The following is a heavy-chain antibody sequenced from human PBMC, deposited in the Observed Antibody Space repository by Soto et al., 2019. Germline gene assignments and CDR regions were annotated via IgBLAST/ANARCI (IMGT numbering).Heavy chain of an antibody. J-gene: IGHJ4*02. V-gene: IGHV4-30-4*01. CDR3: ARGYRQGSSYRYYYFDY. CDR2: IYYSGST. Sequence: LCLRRRASGGCLRSGDYYWSWRHQPPGKGLEWIGYIYYSGSTYYNPSLKSRVTISVDTSKNQFSLKLRSVTAADTAVYYCARGYRQGSSYRYYYFDYWGQGTMFTVSS. D-gene: IGHD6-6*01. CDR1: GGCLRSGDYY.